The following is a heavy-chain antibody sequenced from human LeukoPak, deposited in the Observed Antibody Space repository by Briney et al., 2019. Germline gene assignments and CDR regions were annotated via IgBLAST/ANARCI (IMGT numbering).Heavy chain of an antibody. V-gene: IGHV1-69*02. D-gene: IGHD6-13*01. CDR2: IVPILGIA. J-gene: IGHJ4*02. Sequence: SVKVSCKASGYTFTDYYMHWVRQAPGQGLEWMGRIVPILGIANYAQKFQGRVTITADKSTSTAYMELSSLRSEDTAVYYCAGSRIAAAASGPFDYWGQGTLVTVSS. CDR1: GYTFTDYY. CDR3: AGSRIAAAASGPFDY.